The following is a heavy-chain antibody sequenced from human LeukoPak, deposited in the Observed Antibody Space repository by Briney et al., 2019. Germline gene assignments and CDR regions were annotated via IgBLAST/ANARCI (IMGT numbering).Heavy chain of an antibody. CDR1: GYTFTGYY. V-gene: IGHV1-2*02. CDR3: ARLDITIIPY. D-gene: IGHD3-22*01. J-gene: IGHJ4*02. Sequence: ASVKVSCKASGYTFTGYYMHWVRQAPGQGLEWLGWINPNSGGTNYAQKCQGRITMTRDTSITTAYMELSSLTSDDTAVYYCARLDITIIPYWGQGTLVTVSS. CDR2: INPNSGGT.